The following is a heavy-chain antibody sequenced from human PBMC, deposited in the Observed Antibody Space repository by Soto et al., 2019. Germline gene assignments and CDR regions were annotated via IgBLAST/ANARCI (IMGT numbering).Heavy chain of an antibody. J-gene: IGHJ4*02. CDR1: GGSISSGGYY. Sequence: SETLSLTCAVSGGSISSGGYYWSWIRQPPGKGLEWIGYIYYSGSTNYNPSLKSRVTISVDTSKNQFSLKLSSVTAADTAVYYCARRNMVRGVHIDYWGQGTLVTVSS. CDR3: ARRNMVRGVHIDY. CDR2: IYYSGST. V-gene: IGHV4-61*08. D-gene: IGHD3-10*01.